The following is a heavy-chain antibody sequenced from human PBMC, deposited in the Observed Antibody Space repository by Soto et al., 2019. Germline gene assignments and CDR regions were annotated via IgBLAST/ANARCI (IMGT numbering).Heavy chain of an antibody. CDR1: GFTVSSNY. J-gene: IGHJ6*02. CDR2: IYSGGST. CDR3: ASSSYYDSSGYSRWGYYYYGMDV. V-gene: IGHV3-53*01. D-gene: IGHD3-22*01. Sequence: PGGSLRLSCAASGFTVSSNYMSWVRQAPGKGLEWGSVIYSGGSTYYADSVKGRFTISRDNSKNTLYLQMNSLRAEDTAVYYCASSSYYDSSGYSRWGYYYYGMDVWGQGTTVTVSS.